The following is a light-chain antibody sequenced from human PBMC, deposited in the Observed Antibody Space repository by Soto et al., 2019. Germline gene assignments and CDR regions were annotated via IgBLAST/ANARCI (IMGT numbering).Light chain of an antibody. V-gene: IGKV2-28*01. CDR1: QSLLHSNGYNY. Sequence: DIVMTQSPLSLPVTPGEPASISCRSSQSLLHSNGYNYLDWYLQKPGQSPQLLIYLGSNRASGVPDWCSGSGSGTDFTLKISRVEAEDVGVYYCMQALQTPLYTFGQGTKLEIK. CDR3: MQALQTPLYT. J-gene: IGKJ2*01. CDR2: LGS.